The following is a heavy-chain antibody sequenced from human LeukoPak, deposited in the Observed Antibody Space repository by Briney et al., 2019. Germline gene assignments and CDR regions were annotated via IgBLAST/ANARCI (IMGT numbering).Heavy chain of an antibody. CDR1: GGSVSSGSYY. CDR3: GGFSTSDRPNYYYGMDV. Sequence: SETLSLTCTVSGGSVSSGSYYWSWIRQPPGKGLEWIGSIYYSGSTNYNPSLKSRVTISVDTSKNQFSLKLSSVIAADTAVYYCGGFSTSDRPNYYYGMDVWGKGTTVTVSS. J-gene: IGHJ6*04. D-gene: IGHD2-2*01. CDR2: IYYSGST. V-gene: IGHV4-61*01.